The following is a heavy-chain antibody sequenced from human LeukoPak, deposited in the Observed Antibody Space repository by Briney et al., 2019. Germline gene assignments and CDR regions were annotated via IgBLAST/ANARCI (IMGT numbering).Heavy chain of an antibody. CDR2: IYTSGST. Sequence: SETLSLTCTVSGXSISSYYWSWIRQPAGKGLEWIGRIYTSGSTNYNPSLKSRVTMSVDTSKNQFSLKLSSVTAADTAVYYCARGDYYGSGSPFDIWGQGTLVTVSS. V-gene: IGHV4-4*07. CDR3: ARGDYYGSGSPFDI. J-gene: IGHJ4*02. D-gene: IGHD3-10*01. CDR1: GXSISSYY.